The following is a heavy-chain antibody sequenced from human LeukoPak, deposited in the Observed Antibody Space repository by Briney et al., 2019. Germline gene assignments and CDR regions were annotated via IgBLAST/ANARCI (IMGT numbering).Heavy chain of an antibody. CDR1: GGSFSGYY. D-gene: IGHD6-6*01. Sequence: SETLSLTCAVYGGSFSGYYWSWIRQPPGKGLEWIGEINHSGSTNYNPSLKSRVTISVDTSKNQFSLKLSSVTAADTAVYYCARLEYSSSSCGPYEEYWGQGTLVTVSS. J-gene: IGHJ4*02. V-gene: IGHV4-34*01. CDR3: ARLEYSSSSCGPYEEY. CDR2: INHSGST.